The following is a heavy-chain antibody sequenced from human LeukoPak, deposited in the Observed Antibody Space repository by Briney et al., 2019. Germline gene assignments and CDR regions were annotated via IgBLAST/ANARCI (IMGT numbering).Heavy chain of an antibody. Sequence: SETLSLSCTVSGGSISSNYWSWIRQPPGKGLEWIGYIYSSGSTNYNPSLEGRVTMSLDTSKNEFSLKLSSVTAADTAVYYCARYGSGSYRQFDFWGQGTLVTVSS. CDR2: IYSSGST. J-gene: IGHJ4*02. V-gene: IGHV4-59*01. CDR1: GGSISSNY. CDR3: ARYGSGSYRQFDF. D-gene: IGHD3-10*01.